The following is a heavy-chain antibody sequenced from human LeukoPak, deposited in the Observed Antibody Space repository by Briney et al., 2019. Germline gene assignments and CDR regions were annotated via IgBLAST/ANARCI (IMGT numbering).Heavy chain of an antibody. J-gene: IGHJ4*02. Sequence: PGGSLRLSCAASGFTFSRYSMNWVRQAPGKGLEWVSSISSSSSYIYYADSVKGRFTISRDNAKNSLYLQMNSLRAEDTAVYYCARGQILTMIVVVTPFDYWGQGTLVTVSS. CDR3: ARGQILTMIVVVTPFDY. CDR2: ISSSSSYI. CDR1: GFTFSRYS. D-gene: IGHD3-22*01. V-gene: IGHV3-21*01.